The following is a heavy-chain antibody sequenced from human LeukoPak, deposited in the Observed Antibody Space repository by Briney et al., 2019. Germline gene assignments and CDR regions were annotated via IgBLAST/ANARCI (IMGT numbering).Heavy chain of an antibody. V-gene: IGHV4-38-2*01. CDR3: ARIKGGSGDAFDI. CDR2: IYHSGST. Sequence: SETLSLTCAVSGYSISSGYYWGWTRQPPGKGLEWIGSIYHSGSTYYNPSLKSRVTISVDTSKNQFSLKLSSVTAADTAVYYCARIKGGSGDAFDIWGQGTMVTVSS. J-gene: IGHJ3*02. CDR1: GYSISSGYY.